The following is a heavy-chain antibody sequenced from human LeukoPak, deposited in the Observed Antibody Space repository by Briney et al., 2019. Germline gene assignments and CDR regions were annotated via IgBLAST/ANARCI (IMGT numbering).Heavy chain of an antibody. V-gene: IGHV3-30-3*01. Sequence: TGGSLRLSCAASGFTFSSYAMSWVRQAPGKGLEWVAVISYDGSNKYYADSVKGRFTISRDNSKNTLYLQMNSLRGEDTAVYYCARDKDSEHNFDYWGQGTLVTVSS. J-gene: IGHJ4*02. D-gene: IGHD2-21*01. CDR2: ISYDGSNK. CDR3: ARDKDSEHNFDY. CDR1: GFTFSSYA.